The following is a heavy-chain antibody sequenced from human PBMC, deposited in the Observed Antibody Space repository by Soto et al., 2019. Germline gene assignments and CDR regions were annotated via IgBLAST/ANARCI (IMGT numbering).Heavy chain of an antibody. Sequence: ASETLSLTCTVSGGSISSGGYYWSWIRQHPGKGLEWIGYIYYSGSTYYNPPLKSRVTISVDTSKNQFSLKLSSVTAADTAVYYCARGLYSSSYQPFDPWGQGTLVTVSS. CDR2: IYYSGST. CDR3: ARGLYSSSYQPFDP. J-gene: IGHJ5*02. V-gene: IGHV4-31*03. CDR1: GGSISSGGYY. D-gene: IGHD6-6*01.